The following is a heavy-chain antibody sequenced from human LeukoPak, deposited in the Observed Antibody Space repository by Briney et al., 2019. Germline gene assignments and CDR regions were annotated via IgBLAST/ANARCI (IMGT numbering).Heavy chain of an antibody. CDR2: ISGSGGST. Sequence: GGPLRLSCAASGFTFSSYAMSGLRQAPEKGLEWVSAISGSGGSTYYADSVKGRLTIPRHYSKNTLYLQMNSLRGEDTAVYYCAKKPAGYYGSGSYYDYWGQGTLVTVSS. J-gene: IGHJ4*02. CDR3: AKKPAGYYGSGSYYDY. D-gene: IGHD3-10*01. V-gene: IGHV3-23*01. CDR1: GFTFSSYA.